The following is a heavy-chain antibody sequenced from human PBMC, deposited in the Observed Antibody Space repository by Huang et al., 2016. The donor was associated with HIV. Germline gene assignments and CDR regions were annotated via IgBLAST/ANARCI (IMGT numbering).Heavy chain of an antibody. CDR1: GGSITSSNHY. V-gene: IGHV4-39*01. CDR3: ASGEYGKNAYDI. CDR2: FYYSGDA. J-gene: IGHJ3*02. D-gene: IGHD2-2*01. Sequence: QLHLQQSGPGLVRPSETLSLICTVSGGSITSSNHYWGWIRQTPVKGLEWIGTFYYSGDAYYTPSLKKRVSISIDTSKRQFSLRLSSVIATDTAVYYCASGEYGKNAYDIWGQGTVVTVSA.